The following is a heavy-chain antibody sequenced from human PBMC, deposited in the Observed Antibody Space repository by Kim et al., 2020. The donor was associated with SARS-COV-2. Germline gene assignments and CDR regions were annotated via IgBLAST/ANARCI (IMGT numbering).Heavy chain of an antibody. Sequence: GSLRLSCAASGFTFSSYAMHWVRQAPGKGLEWVAVISYDGSNKYYADSVKGRFTISRDNSKNTLYLQMNSLRAEDTAVYYCARDSVGAGLLWFGELYSAYYFDYWGQGTLVTVSS. CDR2: ISYDGSNK. J-gene: IGHJ4*02. CDR1: GFTFSSYA. D-gene: IGHD3-10*01. V-gene: IGHV3-30*04. CDR3: ARDSVGAGLLWFGELYSAYYFDY.